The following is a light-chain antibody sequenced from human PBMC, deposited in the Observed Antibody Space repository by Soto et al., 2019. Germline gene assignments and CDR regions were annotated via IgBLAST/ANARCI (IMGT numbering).Light chain of an antibody. CDR1: RNDVGSYNL. V-gene: IGLV2-23*02. J-gene: IGLJ2*01. CDR2: GVS. Sequence: QSALTQPASVSGSPGQSITISCTGTRNDVGSYNLVSWYQQHPGKAPKVLISGVSKRPSGVSSRFSGSKSGNTASLTISGLRAEDEADYYCCSYADSSASLFGGGTKLTVL. CDR3: CSYADSSASL.